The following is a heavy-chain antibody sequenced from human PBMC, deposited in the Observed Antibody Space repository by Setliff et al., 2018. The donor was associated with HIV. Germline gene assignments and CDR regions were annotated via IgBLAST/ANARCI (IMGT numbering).Heavy chain of an antibody. CDR1: GETFSNFY. J-gene: IGHJ5*02. V-gene: IGHV4-34*01. CDR2: IYRSGSA. D-gene: IGHD6-19*01. Sequence: SETLSLTCAVYGETFSNFYWSWIRQAPGKGLEWIGHIYRSGSAYYNPSLRGRVTMSIDTSKDQFSLKLTSLTAADTGVYYCARIWLHRDADIPRFDPWGQGILVTVSS. CDR3: ARIWLHRDADIPRFDP.